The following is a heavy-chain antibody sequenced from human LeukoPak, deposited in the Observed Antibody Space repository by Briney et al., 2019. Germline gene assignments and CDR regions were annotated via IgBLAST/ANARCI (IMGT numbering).Heavy chain of an antibody. CDR2: IKLDGSEK. Sequence: GGSLRLSCVASGFTFGKYWMSWVRQAPGKGLEWVANIKLDGSEKNYVDSVKGRFTISRDNTKNSLYLQMNSLRAEDMAVFYCARDQYDTWSRRGNFDSWGQGTLVIVSS. D-gene: IGHD3-3*01. J-gene: IGHJ4*02. CDR3: ARDQYDTWSRRGNFDS. CDR1: GFTFGKYW. V-gene: IGHV3-7*03.